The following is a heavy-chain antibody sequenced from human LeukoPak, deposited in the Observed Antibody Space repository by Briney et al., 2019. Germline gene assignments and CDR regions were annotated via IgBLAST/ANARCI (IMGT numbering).Heavy chain of an antibody. Sequence: PGGSLRLSCSASGFTFSSYAMHWVRQAPGKGLEWVAVISYDGSNKYYADSVKGRFTISRDNSKNTLYLQMNSLRAEDTAVYYCAREAYSYYFDYWGQGTLVTVSS. CDR1: GFTFSSYA. CDR2: ISYDGSNK. V-gene: IGHV3-30-3*01. J-gene: IGHJ4*02. D-gene: IGHD6-13*01. CDR3: AREAYSYYFDY.